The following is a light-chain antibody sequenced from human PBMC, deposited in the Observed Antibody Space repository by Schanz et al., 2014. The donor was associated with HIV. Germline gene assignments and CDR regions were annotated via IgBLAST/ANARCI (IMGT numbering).Light chain of an antibody. V-gene: IGLV2-11*01. CDR1: TSDVGAYNF. CDR2: DVT. Sequence: QSALTQPRSVSGSPGQSVTISCTGTTSDVGAYNFVSWYQQHPGKAPKLMIYDVTNRPSGVSDRFSGSMSGNTASLTISGLQAEDEADYYCSSYISGNTWVFGGGTKLTVL. CDR3: SSYISGNTWV. J-gene: IGLJ3*02.